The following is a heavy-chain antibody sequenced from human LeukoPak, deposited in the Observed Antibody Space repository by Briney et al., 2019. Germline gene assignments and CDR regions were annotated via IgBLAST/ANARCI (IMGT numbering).Heavy chain of an antibody. CDR1: GGSVRSYY. J-gene: IGHJ4*02. Sequence: SETLSLTCTVSGGSVRSYYWSWIRQPAGKGLEWIGRSYTSGSANYNPSLKSRVTMSVDTSKNQFSLKLSSVTAADTAVYYCARESGWYVYYFDYWGQGTLVTVSS. D-gene: IGHD6-19*01. CDR3: ARESGWYVYYFDY. V-gene: IGHV4-4*07. CDR2: SYTSGSA.